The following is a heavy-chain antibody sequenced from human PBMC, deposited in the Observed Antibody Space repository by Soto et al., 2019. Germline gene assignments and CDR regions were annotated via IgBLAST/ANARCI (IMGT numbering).Heavy chain of an antibody. Sequence: ASVKVSCKASGYTFTGYYMHWVRQAPGQGLEWMGWINPNSGGTNYAQKFQGWVTMTRDTSISTAYMELSRLRSDDTAVYYCARSYYGDYTSVYLDLWGRGTLVTVSS. CDR2: INPNSGGT. CDR1: GYTFTGYY. D-gene: IGHD4-17*01. CDR3: ARSYYGDYTSVYLDL. V-gene: IGHV1-2*04. J-gene: IGHJ2*01.